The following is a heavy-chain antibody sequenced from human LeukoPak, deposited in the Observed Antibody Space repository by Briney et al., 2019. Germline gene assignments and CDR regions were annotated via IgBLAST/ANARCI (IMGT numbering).Heavy chain of an antibody. CDR1: GFTFTSYT. V-gene: IGHV3-21*01. J-gene: IGHJ6*03. CDR3: AREGLTVVTAMDV. Sequence: GGSLRLSCSISGFTFTSYTMNWMRQAPGTGLEWVSSISGSSTYISYADSVKGRFTVSRDNAKNSLYLQMNDLRAEDTAVYYCAREGLTVVTAMDVWGKGTTVTVSS. CDR2: ISGSSTYI. D-gene: IGHD3-22*01.